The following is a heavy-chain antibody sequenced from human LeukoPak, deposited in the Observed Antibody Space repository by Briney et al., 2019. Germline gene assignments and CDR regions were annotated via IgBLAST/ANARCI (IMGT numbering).Heavy chain of an antibody. CDR2: INPNSGGT. CDR3: ARYCSSTSCYGAFDI. Sequence: ASVKVSCKASGDTFTGYYMHWVRQAPGQGLEWMGWINPNSGGTNYAQKFQGRVTMTRDTSISTAYMELSRLRSDDTAVYYCARYCSSTSCYGAFDIWGQGTMVTVSS. J-gene: IGHJ3*02. D-gene: IGHD2-2*01. V-gene: IGHV1-2*02. CDR1: GDTFTGYY.